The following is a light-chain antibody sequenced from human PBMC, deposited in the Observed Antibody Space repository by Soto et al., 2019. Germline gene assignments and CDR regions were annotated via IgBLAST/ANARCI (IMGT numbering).Light chain of an antibody. CDR1: QSISSW. V-gene: IGKV1-5*03. Sequence: DIQLTQSPSTLSPSVGDRVTITCRASQSISSWLAWYQQKPGKAPKLLIYKASSLQSGVPSRFSGSGSGTEFTLTISSLQPDDFATYYFQQYNTSPHTFGQGTKLEI. CDR2: KAS. CDR3: QQYNTSPHT. J-gene: IGKJ2*01.